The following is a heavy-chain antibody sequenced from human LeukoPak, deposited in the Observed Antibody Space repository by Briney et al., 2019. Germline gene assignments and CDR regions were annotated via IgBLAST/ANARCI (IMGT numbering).Heavy chain of an antibody. V-gene: IGHV3-21*01. CDR3: ARDQDGSKWYSFDF. D-gene: IGHD2-15*01. J-gene: IGHJ4*02. Sequence: GGSLRLSCTASGFTSNSYSMNWVRQTPGQGLEWVSSISGSSSYIHYADSVKGRFTISRDNAKNSLYLQMSSLRAEDTAVYYCARDQDGSKWYSFDFWGQGTLVTVSS. CDR1: GFTSNSYS. CDR2: ISGSSSYI.